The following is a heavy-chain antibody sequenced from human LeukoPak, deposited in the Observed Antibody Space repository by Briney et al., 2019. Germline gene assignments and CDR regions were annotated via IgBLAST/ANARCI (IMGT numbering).Heavy chain of an antibody. J-gene: IGHJ4*02. CDR2: ISYDGSNK. CDR3: ARDHRGVRDYFDY. V-gene: IGHV3-30-3*01. Sequence: GGSLILSCAASGFTFSSYAMHWVRQAPGKGLEWVAVISYDGSNKYYADSVKGRFTISRDNSKNTLYLQMNSLRAEDTAVYYCARDHRGVRDYFDYWGQGTLVTVSS. D-gene: IGHD3-10*01. CDR1: GFTFSSYA.